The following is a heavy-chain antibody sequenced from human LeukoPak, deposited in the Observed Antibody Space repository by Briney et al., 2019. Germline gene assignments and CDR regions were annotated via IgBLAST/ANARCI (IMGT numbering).Heavy chain of an antibody. CDR2: ITNAGDRT. Sequence: GGSLRLSCAASGLTFRNYAMTWVRQAPGKGLEWVAVITNAGDRTDYADSVKGRFTISRDNSKNILFLQMNSLRADDTAVYHCAKGHQWLARQSDYYYMDVWGNGTTVTVSS. J-gene: IGHJ6*03. CDR1: GLTFRNYA. D-gene: IGHD6-19*01. V-gene: IGHV3-23*01. CDR3: AKGHQWLARQSDYYYMDV.